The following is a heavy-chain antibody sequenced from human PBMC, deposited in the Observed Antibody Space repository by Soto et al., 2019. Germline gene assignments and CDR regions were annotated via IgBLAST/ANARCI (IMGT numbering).Heavy chain of an antibody. CDR2: ISGSGGST. J-gene: IGHJ6*03. D-gene: IGHD2-2*01. CDR1: GFTFSSYA. V-gene: IGHV3-23*01. CDR3: AKSGDIVVVPAAISELYYYYYYMDV. Sequence: GGSLRLSCAASGFTFSSYAMSWVRQAPGKGLEWVSAISGSGGSTYYADSVKGRLTISRDNSKNTLYLQMNSLRAEDTAVYYCAKSGDIVVVPAAISELYYYYYYMDVWGKGTTVTVSS.